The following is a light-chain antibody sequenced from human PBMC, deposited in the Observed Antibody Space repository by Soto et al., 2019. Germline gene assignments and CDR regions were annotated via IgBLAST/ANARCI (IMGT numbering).Light chain of an antibody. Sequence: VLTQSPATLSVSPGERATLSCRASQSISRSLAWYQQKPGQAPRLLISDASTRATGIPARFSGSGSGTEFTLTISSLQSEDFALYYCHQYNSWPPGTFGQGTKVDI. CDR1: QSISRS. CDR3: HQYNSWPPGT. CDR2: DAS. V-gene: IGKV3-15*01. J-gene: IGKJ2*01.